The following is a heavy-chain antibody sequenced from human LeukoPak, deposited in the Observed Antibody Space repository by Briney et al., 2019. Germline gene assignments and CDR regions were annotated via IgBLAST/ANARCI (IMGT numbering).Heavy chain of an antibody. Sequence: ASVKVSCKASGYTFTSYGISWVRQAPGQGLEWMGWIIAYNGNTNYAQKLQGRVTITTNTSTSTVYVELRSLRPDDTAVYYCARVFDWNGFDYWGQGTLVTVSS. CDR3: ARVFDWNGFDY. V-gene: IGHV1-18*01. D-gene: IGHD1-1*01. J-gene: IGHJ4*02. CDR2: IIAYNGNT. CDR1: GYTFTSYG.